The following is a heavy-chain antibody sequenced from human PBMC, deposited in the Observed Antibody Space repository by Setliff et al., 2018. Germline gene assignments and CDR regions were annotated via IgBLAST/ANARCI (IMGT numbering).Heavy chain of an antibody. V-gene: IGHV3-73*01. J-gene: IGHJ3*02. Sequence: GWSLRLSCAASGFIFSDSAVHWVRQAPGKGLEWIGRIRSKANNYATGYTASMKGRFTISRDDSKNTAYMQMNSLKTEDTAVYYGLGSLRKINSFDIWGQGTMVTVSS. CDR1: GFIFSDSA. D-gene: IGHD2-21*01. CDR2: IRSKANNYAT. CDR3: LGSLRKINSFDI.